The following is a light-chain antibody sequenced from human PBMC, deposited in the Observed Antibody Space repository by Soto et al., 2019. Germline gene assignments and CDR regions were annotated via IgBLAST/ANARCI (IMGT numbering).Light chain of an antibody. CDR1: SSDVGGYNY. CDR2: DVT. Sequence: QSALTQPRSVSGSPGQSVTISCTGTSSDVGGYNYVSWYQQNPGKAPKLMIHDVTKRPSGVPDRFSGSKSGNTASLTISGLQAEDEADYYWCSYAGNYTYVFGTGTKVTVL. CDR3: CSYAGNYTYV. J-gene: IGLJ1*01. V-gene: IGLV2-11*01.